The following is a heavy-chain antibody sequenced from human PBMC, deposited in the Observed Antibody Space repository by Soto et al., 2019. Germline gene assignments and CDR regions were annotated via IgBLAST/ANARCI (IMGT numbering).Heavy chain of an antibody. J-gene: IGHJ4*02. CDR3: ARLMSKGWYVGY. Sequence: ESLNISCKGTGYSFISYWIGWVRQMPGKGLECMVIIYPGDSYSRYXXSFQGQVXXSSDRSSSTPXLQWSXLTASDTAMYYCARLMSKGWYVGYWRQGTPVTVSS. V-gene: IGHV5-51*01. CDR2: IYPGDSYS. CDR1: GYSFISYW. D-gene: IGHD6-19*01.